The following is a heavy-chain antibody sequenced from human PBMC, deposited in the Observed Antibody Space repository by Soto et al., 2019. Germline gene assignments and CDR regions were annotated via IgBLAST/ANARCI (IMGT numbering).Heavy chain of an antibody. Sequence: MRLSGAASGFTFDGCAMHWVRRSPGKGLEWVSGISWNSGSIGYADSVKGRFTLSRDNAKNSLYLQMHSLRAEDTALYYCAKEGLPVRDDDFDIWGKRTMVTVSS. CDR2: ISWNSGSI. D-gene: IGHD4-17*01. J-gene: IGHJ3*02. V-gene: IGHV3-9*01. CDR1: GFTFDGCA. CDR3: AKEGLPVRDDDFDI.